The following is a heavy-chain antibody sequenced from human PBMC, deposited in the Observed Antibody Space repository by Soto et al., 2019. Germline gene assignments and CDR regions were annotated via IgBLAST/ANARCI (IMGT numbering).Heavy chain of an antibody. CDR3: AKDGGSVCSGGTCYFQAPDY. CDR1: GFTFSSYE. CDR2: ISSSGSTI. V-gene: IGHV3-48*03. D-gene: IGHD2-15*01. Sequence: GGSLRLSCAASGFTFSSYEMNWVRQAPGKGLEWVSYISSSGSTIYYADSVKGRFTISRDNAKDSLYLQMNSLRAEDTAVYYCAKDGGSVCSGGTCYFQAPDYWGQGTLVTVSS. J-gene: IGHJ4*02.